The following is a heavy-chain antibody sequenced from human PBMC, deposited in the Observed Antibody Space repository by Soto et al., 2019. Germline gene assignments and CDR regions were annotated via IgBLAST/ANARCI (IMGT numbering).Heavy chain of an antibody. Sequence: GGSLRFSCAASGFTFSSYWMSWVRQAPGKGLEWVANIKQDGSEKYYVDSVKGRFTISRDNAKNSLYLQMNSLRAEDTAVYYCASARDGYNYDAFDIWGQGTMVTVSS. CDR3: ASARDGYNYDAFDI. D-gene: IGHD5-12*01. CDR1: GFTFSSYW. CDR2: IKQDGSEK. J-gene: IGHJ3*02. V-gene: IGHV3-7*05.